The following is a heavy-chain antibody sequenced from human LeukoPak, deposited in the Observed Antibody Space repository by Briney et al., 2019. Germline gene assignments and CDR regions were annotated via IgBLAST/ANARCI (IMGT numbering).Heavy chain of an antibody. J-gene: IGHJ6*03. D-gene: IGHD3-9*01. CDR1: GYTFTGYY. Sequence: GASVKVSCKASGYTFTGYYMHWVRQAPGHGLEWMGWMNPNSGNTGYAQKFQGRVTITRNTSISTAYMELSSLRSEDTAVYYCARGRAAAVLRYFDWLRNCYYMDVWGKGTTVTVSS. CDR2: MNPNSGNT. CDR3: ARGRAAAVLRYFDWLRNCYYMDV. V-gene: IGHV1-8*03.